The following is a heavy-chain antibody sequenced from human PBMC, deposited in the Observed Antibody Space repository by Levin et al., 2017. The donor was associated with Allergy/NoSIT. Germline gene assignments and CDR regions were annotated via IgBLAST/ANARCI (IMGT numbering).Heavy chain of an antibody. CDR3: VRDNVVSGNSGVGH. D-gene: IGHD4-23*01. V-gene: IGHV3-53*01. Sequence: GGSLRLSFAVSGFIINTNYMSWVRQAPGKGLEWVSVIYTGGTTTYADSVKGRFTISRDNSKNMLYLQMNSLRAEDTAVYYCVRDNVVSGNSGVGHWGQGTLVTVSS. CDR1: GFIINTNY. CDR2: IYTGGTT. J-gene: IGHJ5*02.